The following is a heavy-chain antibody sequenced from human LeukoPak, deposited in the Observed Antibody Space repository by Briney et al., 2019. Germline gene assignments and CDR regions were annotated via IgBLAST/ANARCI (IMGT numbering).Heavy chain of an antibody. CDR2: INPNSGGT. CDR3: ALLEWSPTWDWFDP. V-gene: IGHV1-2*02. CDR1: GYTFTGYY. D-gene: IGHD3-3*01. J-gene: IGHJ5*02. Sequence: ASVKVSCKASGYTFTGYYMHWVRQAPGQGLEWMGWINPNSGGTNYAQKFQGRVTMTRDTSISTAYMELSRLGSDDTAVYYCALLEWSPTWDWFDPWGQGTLVTVSS.